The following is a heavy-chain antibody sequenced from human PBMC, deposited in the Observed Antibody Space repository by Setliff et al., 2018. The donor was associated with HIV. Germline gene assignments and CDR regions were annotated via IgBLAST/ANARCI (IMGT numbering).Heavy chain of an antibody. D-gene: IGHD2-15*01. J-gene: IGHJ6*03. V-gene: IGHV1-2*02. CDR2: VRPYNADK. CDR1: GFTFSDYY. CDR3: ARDRAYCSSGSCYRPLVYYFYYMDV. Sequence: ASVKVSCKASGFTFSDYYMHWVRQAPGQGLEWMGWVRPYNADKNYAQKFQGRVTMTSDTSISTAYLVLSGLTSDDTAIYYCARDRAYCSSGSCYRPLVYYFYYMDVWGTGTTVTVSS.